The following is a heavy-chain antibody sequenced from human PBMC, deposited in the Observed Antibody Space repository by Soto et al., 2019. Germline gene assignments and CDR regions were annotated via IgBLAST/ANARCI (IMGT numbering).Heavy chain of an antibody. CDR1: GFTFSTYW. Sequence: EVQLVQSGGDLVQPGGSLRLSCVASGFTFSTYWMTWVRQAPGMRLEWVAGIKEDASEEVYVDSVKGRFSISRDNAQNSLSLQLISLSAEDTAVYYCATAISSPFSNFDSWGQGSLVTVS. V-gene: IGHV3-7*01. CDR3: ATAISSPFSNFDS. D-gene: IGHD2-21*01. CDR2: IKEDASEE. J-gene: IGHJ4*02.